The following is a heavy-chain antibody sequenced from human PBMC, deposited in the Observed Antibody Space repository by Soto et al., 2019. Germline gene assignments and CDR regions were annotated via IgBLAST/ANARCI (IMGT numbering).Heavy chain of an antibody. CDR1: GFTFSSYA. CDR3: AKAGRTTGDRYYYYGMDV. CDR2: ISGSGGST. Sequence: GGSLRLSCAASGFTFSSYAMSWVRQAPGKGPEWVSAISGSGGSTYYADSVKGRFTISRDNSKNTLYLQMNSLRAEDTAVYYCAKAGRTTGDRYYYYGMDVWGQGTTVTVSS. D-gene: IGHD7-27*01. J-gene: IGHJ6*02. V-gene: IGHV3-23*01.